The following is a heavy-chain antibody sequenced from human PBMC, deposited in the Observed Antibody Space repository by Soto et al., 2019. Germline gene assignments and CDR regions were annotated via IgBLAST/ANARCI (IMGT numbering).Heavy chain of an antibody. J-gene: IGHJ4*02. CDR3: ARGGECQLLPFFDY. Sequence: ASVKVSCKASGYTFTSYGTSWVRQAPGQGVEWMGRISAYNGNTNYAKKLQGRVTMTRDQSTGTAYMELRSPGTNVPAVLYCARGGECQLLPFFDYWGQGTLVTVSS. CDR1: GYTFTSYG. D-gene: IGHD2-2*01. CDR2: ISAYNGNT. V-gene: IGHV1-18*04.